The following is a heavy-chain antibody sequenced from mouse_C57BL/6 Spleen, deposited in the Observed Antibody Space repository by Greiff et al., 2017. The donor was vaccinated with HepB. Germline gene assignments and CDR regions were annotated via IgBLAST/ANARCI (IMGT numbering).Heavy chain of an antibody. Sequence: EVQLQQSGGGLVKPGGSLKLSCAASGFTFSDYGMHWVRQAPEKGLEWVAYISSGSSTIYYADTVKGRITISRDNAKTTLFLQMTSLRSEDTAMYYCARKKWYFDVWGTGTTVTVSS. V-gene: IGHV5-17*01. CDR2: ISSGSSTI. CDR1: GFTFSDYG. CDR3: ARKKWYFDV. J-gene: IGHJ1*03.